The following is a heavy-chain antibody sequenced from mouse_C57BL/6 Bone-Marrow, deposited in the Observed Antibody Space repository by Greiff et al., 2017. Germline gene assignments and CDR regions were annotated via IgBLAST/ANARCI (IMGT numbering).Heavy chain of an antibody. CDR3: ARWGYYYGSSEDY. CDR2: IYPGDGDT. J-gene: IGHJ4*01. Sequence: QVQLQPSGAELVKPGASVKISCKASGYAFSSYWMNWVKQRPGKGLEWIGQIYPGDGDTKYNGKFKGKATLTADKSSSTAYMQLSSLTSEDSAVYFCARWGYYYGSSEDYWGQGTSVTVSS. D-gene: IGHD1-1*01. CDR1: GYAFSSYW. V-gene: IGHV1-80*01.